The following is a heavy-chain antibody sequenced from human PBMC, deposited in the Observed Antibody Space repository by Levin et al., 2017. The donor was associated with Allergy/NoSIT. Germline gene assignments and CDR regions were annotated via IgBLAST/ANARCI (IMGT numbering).Heavy chain of an antibody. CDR3: ASKLTGKDY. D-gene: IGHD7-27*01. CDR2: INHSGST. Sequence: GSLRLSCAVYGGSFSGYYWSWIRQPPGKGLEWIGEINHSGSTNYNPSLKSRVTISVDTSKNQFSLKLSSVTAADTAVYYCASKLTGKDYWGQGTLVTVSS. CDR1: GGSFSGYY. V-gene: IGHV4-34*01. J-gene: IGHJ4*02.